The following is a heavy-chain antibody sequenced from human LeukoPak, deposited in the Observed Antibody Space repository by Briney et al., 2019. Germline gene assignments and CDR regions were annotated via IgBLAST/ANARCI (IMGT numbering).Heavy chain of an antibody. D-gene: IGHD3-22*01. CDR1: GFTFSSYW. CDR3: ARLSYDSSGYYYDY. Sequence: GGSLRLSCAASGFTFSSYWMHWVRQAPGKGLMWVSRINGDGSSTLYADSVKGRFTVSRDNAKNTLYLQINSLRAEDTAVYYCARLSYDSSGYYYDYWGQGTLVAVSS. J-gene: IGHJ4*02. CDR2: INGDGSST. V-gene: IGHV3-74*01.